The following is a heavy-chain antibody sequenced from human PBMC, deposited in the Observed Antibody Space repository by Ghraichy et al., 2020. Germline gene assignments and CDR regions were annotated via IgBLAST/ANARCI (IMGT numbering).Heavy chain of an antibody. CDR3: AGDPYGDYKYGGTDY. Sequence: GSLRLSCAASGFSFSRHWMSWVRQAPGKGLEWVASIKSDGSDIFYVDSVRGRFTISRDNAKNSVSLEMNSLRVEDTAVYYCAGDPYGDYKYGGTDYWGQGTLVSVSS. CDR2: IKSDGSDI. CDR1: GFSFSRHW. J-gene: IGHJ4*02. D-gene: IGHD4-17*01. V-gene: IGHV3-7*01.